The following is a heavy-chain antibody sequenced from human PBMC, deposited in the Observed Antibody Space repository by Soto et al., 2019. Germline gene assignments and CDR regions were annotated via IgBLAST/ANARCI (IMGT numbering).Heavy chain of an antibody. CDR2: IYDTGISGYTPST. J-gene: IGHJ6*02. CDR3: ARGEDAFFYYGLDV. V-gene: IGHV4-59*01. CDR1: GGSITSSY. Sequence: LSLTCTVSGGSITSSYWSWIRRPPGKGLEWIAYIYDTGISGYTPSTSYNPSLKSRVTMSVDTSKSQFSLKLTSVTAADAAVYYCARGEDAFFYYGLDVWGQGITVTVSS.